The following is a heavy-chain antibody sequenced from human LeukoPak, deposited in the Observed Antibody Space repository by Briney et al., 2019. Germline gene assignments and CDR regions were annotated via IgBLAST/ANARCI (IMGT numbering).Heavy chain of an antibody. J-gene: IGHJ5*02. CDR1: GFTFDDYA. CDR3: AKDMRRGIAVAGTGGNWSDP. V-gene: IGHV3-9*01. D-gene: IGHD6-19*01. CDR2: ISWNSGSI. Sequence: GRSLRLSCAASGFTFDDYAMHWVRQAPGKGLEWVSGISWNSGSIGYADSVKGRFTISRDNAKNSLYLQMNSLRAEDTALYYCAKDMRRGIAVAGTGGNWSDPWGQGTLVTVSS.